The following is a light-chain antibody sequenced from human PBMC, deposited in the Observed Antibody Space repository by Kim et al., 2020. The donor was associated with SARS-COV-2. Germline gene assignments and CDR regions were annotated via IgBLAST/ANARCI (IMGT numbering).Light chain of an antibody. Sequence: GQRVTITWSGRSSNIGSNYVYWYQQLPGTAPKLLIYRNNQRPSGVPDRFSGSKSGNSASLAISGLRSEDEADYYCAAWDDSLSGWVFGGGTQLTVL. CDR2: RNN. CDR3: AAWDDSLSGWV. CDR1: SSNIGSNY. V-gene: IGLV1-47*01. J-gene: IGLJ3*02.